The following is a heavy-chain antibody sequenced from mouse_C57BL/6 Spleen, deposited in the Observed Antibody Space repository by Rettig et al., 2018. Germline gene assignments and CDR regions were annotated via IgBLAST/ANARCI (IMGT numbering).Heavy chain of an antibody. V-gene: IGHV1-18*01. J-gene: IGHJ4*01. D-gene: IGHD2-3*01. CDR2: INPNNGGT. Sequence: WIGDINPNNGGTIYNQKFKGKATLTVDKSSSTAYMELRSLTSEDTAVYYCARGGYDGYPHYAMDYWGQGTSVTVSS. CDR3: ARGGYDGYPHYAMDY.